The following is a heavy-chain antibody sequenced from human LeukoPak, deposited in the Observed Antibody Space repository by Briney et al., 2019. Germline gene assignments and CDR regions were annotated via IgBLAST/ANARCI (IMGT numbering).Heavy chain of an antibody. V-gene: IGHV3-23*01. J-gene: IGHJ4*02. D-gene: IGHD6-19*01. CDR3: AKPYSSGWYTDFDY. CDR1: GGTFSSYA. CDR2: ISGSGGST. Sequence: ASVTVSCKASGGTFSSYAMSWVRQAPGKGLEWVSAISGSGGSTYYADSVKGRFTISRDNSKNTLYLQMNSLRAEDTAVYYCAKPYSSGWYTDFDYWGQGTLVTVSS.